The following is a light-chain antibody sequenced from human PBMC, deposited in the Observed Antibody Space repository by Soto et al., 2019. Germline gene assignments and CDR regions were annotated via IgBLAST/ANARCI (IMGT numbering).Light chain of an antibody. CDR2: KAS. J-gene: IGKJ1*01. CDR3: QHYNSYSEA. Sequence: DIQMTQSPSTLSGSVGDRVTITCRASQTISSWLAWYQQKPGKAPKLLIYKASTLESGVPSRFSGSGSGTEFTLTISSLQPDDFATYYCQHYNSYSEAFXQGTKVDIK. V-gene: IGKV1-5*03. CDR1: QTISSW.